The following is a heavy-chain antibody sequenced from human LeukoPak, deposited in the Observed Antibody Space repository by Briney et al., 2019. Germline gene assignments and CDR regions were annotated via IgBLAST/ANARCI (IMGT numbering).Heavy chain of an antibody. CDR3: ARAPALAAADNWFDP. CDR2: IYYSGST. Sequence: SQTLSLTCTVSGGSISSGGYYWSWIRQHPGKGLEWIGYIYYSGSTYYNPSPKSRVTISVDTSKNQFSLKLSSVTAADTAVYYCARAPALAAADNWFDPWGQGTLVTVSS. J-gene: IGHJ5*02. D-gene: IGHD2-2*01. V-gene: IGHV4-31*03. CDR1: GGSISSGGYY.